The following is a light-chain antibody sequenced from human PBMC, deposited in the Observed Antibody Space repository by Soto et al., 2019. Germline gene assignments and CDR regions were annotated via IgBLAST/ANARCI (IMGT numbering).Light chain of an antibody. CDR3: SSYTSSSTHVV. Sequence: QSALTQPASVSGSPGQSITISCTGTSSDVGGYNYVSWYQQHPGKAPKLMIYDVSNRPSGVSDRFSGPKSGNTASLTISGLQAEDEADYYCSSYTSSSTHVVFGGGTKVTAL. CDR2: DVS. J-gene: IGLJ2*01. V-gene: IGLV2-14*01. CDR1: SSDVGGYNY.